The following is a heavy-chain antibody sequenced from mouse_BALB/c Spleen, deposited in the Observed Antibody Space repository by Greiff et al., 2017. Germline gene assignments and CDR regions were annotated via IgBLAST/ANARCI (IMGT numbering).Heavy chain of an antibody. CDR1: GYTFTSYW. J-gene: IGHJ4*01. V-gene: IGHV1-69*02. CDR2: IYPSDSYT. Sequence: QVQLQQPGAELVRPGASVKLSCKASGYTFTSYWINWVKQRPGQGLEWIGNIYPSDSYTNYNQKFKGKATLTVDKSSSTAYMELNSLTSEDSAVYYCARSGTARAFYAMDYWGQGTSVTVSS. D-gene: IGHD3-2*01. CDR3: ARSGTARAFYAMDY.